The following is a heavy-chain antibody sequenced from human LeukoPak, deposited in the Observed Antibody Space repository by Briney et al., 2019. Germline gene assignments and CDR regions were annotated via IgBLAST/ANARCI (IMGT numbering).Heavy chain of an antibody. CDR1: GGSISSSSYY. J-gene: IGHJ4*02. CDR2: IYYSGST. CDR3: ARDSRYCSGGNCHLRFDY. Sequence: SETLSLTCTVSGGSISSSSYYWGWIRQPPGTGLEWIGSIYYSGSTYYNPSLKSRVTISVDTSKNQFSLKLSSVTAADTAVYYCARDSRYCSGGNCHLRFDYWGQGILVTVSS. D-gene: IGHD2-15*01. V-gene: IGHV4-39*07.